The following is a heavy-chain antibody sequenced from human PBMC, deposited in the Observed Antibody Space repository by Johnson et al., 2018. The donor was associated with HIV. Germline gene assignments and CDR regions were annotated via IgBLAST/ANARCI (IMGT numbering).Heavy chain of an antibody. Sequence: QVQLVESGGGVVQPGRSLRLSCAASDFTFSNNAIHWVRQAPGKGLEWVAVISYDGTNTYYADSVRGRFTISRDNARNTVSLQMIILRPKDTAMYYCASGVTARAPLLIWGQGTMVTVSS. V-gene: IGHV3-30*14. J-gene: IGHJ3*02. D-gene: IGHD6-6*01. CDR2: ISYDGTNT. CDR3: ASGVTARAPLLI. CDR1: DFTFSNNA.